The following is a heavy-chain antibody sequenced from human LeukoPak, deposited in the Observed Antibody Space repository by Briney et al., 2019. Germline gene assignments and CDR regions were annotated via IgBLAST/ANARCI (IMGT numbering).Heavy chain of an antibody. CDR2: ISGSGGST. D-gene: IGHD1-7*01. J-gene: IGHJ6*03. V-gene: IGHV3-23*01. CDR3: AKRRGLELLYYYYMDV. Sequence: TGGSLRLSCAASGFTFSSYAMSWVRQAPGKGLEWVSAISGSGGSTYYADSVKGRFTISRDNSKNTPYLQMNSLRAEDTAVYYCAKRRGLELLYYYYMDVWGKGTTVTVSS. CDR1: GFTFSSYA.